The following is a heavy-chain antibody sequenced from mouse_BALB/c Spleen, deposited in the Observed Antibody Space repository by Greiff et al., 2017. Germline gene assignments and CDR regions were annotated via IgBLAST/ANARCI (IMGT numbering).Heavy chain of an antibody. J-gene: IGHJ2*01. V-gene: IGHV2-9*02. D-gene: IGHD1-1*01. Sequence: VKLVESGPGLVAPSQSLSITCTVSGFSLTSYGVHWVRQPPGKGLEWLGVIWAGGSTNYNSALMSRLSISKDNSKSQVFLKMNSLQTDDTAMYYCSVGSSFLDYWGQGTTLTVSS. CDR1: GFSLTSYG. CDR3: SVGSSFLDY. CDR2: IWAGGST.